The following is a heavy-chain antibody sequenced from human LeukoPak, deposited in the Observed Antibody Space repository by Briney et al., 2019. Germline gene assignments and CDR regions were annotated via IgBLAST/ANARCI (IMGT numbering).Heavy chain of an antibody. CDR1: GFTFSSYA. J-gene: IGHJ4*02. Sequence: GGSLRLSCAASGFTFSSYAMSWVRQAPGKGLEWVSSLSGSGGSPNYADSVKGRFTISRDNSKNTLYLQMNSLRAEDTAVYYCAKALGGGNTWYYFDCRGQGTLVTVSS. CDR3: AKALGGGNTWYYFDC. D-gene: IGHD6-13*01. V-gene: IGHV3-23*01. CDR2: LSGSGGSP.